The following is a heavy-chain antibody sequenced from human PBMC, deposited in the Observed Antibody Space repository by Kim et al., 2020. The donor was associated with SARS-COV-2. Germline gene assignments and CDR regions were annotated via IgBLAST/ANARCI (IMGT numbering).Heavy chain of an antibody. D-gene: IGHD6-25*01. CDR1: GGSIRNGGYY. J-gene: IGHJ4*02. CDR2: IYYSGRT. V-gene: IGHV4-31*03. Sequence: SETLSLTCTVSGGSIRNGGYYWNWIRQLPGKGLEWIGYIYYSGRTSYNPSLKSRITISLDTSKNQLSLNLSSVTAADTAVYYCARAAGRDGVSRWGQGTLVTVSS. CDR3: ARAAGRDGVSR.